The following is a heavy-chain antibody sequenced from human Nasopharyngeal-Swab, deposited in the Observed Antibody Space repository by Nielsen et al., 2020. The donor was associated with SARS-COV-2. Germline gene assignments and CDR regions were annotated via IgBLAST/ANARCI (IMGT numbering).Heavy chain of an antibody. D-gene: IGHD3-16*01. V-gene: IGHV3-21*04. CDR3: ARDQKSPLGGTNWFDA. CDR2: ISSSSTYL. Sequence: GESLKISCAASGFTFSSYNMNWVRQAPGKGLEWVSSISSSSTYLYYADSVKGRFTISRDNAKNSLYLQMNSLRAEDTAVYYCARDQKSPLGGTNWFDAWGKGTLVNVAS. J-gene: IGHJ5*02. CDR1: GFTFSSYN.